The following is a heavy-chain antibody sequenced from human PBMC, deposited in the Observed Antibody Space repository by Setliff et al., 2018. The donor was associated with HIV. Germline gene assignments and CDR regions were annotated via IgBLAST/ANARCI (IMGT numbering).Heavy chain of an antibody. CDR2: IKSKSDDGTT. Sequence: GGSLRLSCAASGFTFSNAWMSWGRQAPGKGLEWVGRIKSKSDDGTTDYAAPVKGRFTISRDDSKNTLYLQMKSLKTEDTAVYYCTTEVFRQWLVGDYYYYYYMDVWGKGTTVTVSS. V-gene: IGHV3-15*01. CDR1: GFTFSNAW. J-gene: IGHJ6*03. CDR3: TTEVFRQWLVGDYYYYYYMDV. D-gene: IGHD6-19*01.